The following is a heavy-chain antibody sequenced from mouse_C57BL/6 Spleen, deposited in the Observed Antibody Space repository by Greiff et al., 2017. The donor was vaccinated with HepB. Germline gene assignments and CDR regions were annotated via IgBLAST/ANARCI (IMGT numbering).Heavy chain of an antibody. D-gene: IGHD1-1*01. CDR2: INPNNGGT. Sequence: EVQLQESGPELVKPGASVKMSCKASGYTFTDYNMHWVKQSHGKSLEWIGYINPNNGGTSYNQKFKGKATLTVNKSSSTAYMELRSLTSEDSEVYYCARRGTTEVAPRYFDVWGTGTTVTVSS. CDR1: GYTFTDYN. J-gene: IGHJ1*03. CDR3: ARRGTTEVAPRYFDV. V-gene: IGHV1-22*01.